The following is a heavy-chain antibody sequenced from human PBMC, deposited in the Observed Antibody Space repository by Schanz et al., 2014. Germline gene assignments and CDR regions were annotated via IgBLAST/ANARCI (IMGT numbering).Heavy chain of an antibody. J-gene: IGHJ4*02. CDR3: ARARSWPDY. CDR2: INPIGGST. D-gene: IGHD6-13*01. V-gene: IGHV1-46*01. CDR1: GYTFTNFF. Sequence: QVDLIQTGAEVGKPGASVKVSCKASGYTFTNFFLHWVRQAPGQGLEWMGIINPIGGSTTYAQKFRGAVALTTDTSTDTAYLELTSLRSEDTAVYYCARARSWPDYWGQGTLVTVSS.